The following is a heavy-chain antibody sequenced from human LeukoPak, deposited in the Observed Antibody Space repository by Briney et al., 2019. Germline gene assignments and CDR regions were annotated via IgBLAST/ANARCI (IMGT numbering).Heavy chain of an antibody. CDR3: ARDTGGSSSSGKVY. V-gene: IGHV3-21*01. D-gene: IGHD6-6*01. Sequence: GGSLRLSCAASGFTFSSYSMNWVRQAPGKGREWVSSISSSSSYIYYADSVKGRFTISRDNAKNSLYLQMNSLRAEDTAVYYCARDTGGSSSSGKVYWGQGTLVTVSS. CDR1: GFTFSSYS. J-gene: IGHJ4*02. CDR2: ISSSSSYI.